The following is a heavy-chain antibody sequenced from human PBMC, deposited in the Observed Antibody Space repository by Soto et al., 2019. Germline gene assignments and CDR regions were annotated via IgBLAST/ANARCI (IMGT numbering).Heavy chain of an antibody. D-gene: IGHD3-22*01. J-gene: IGHJ4*02. V-gene: IGHV3-33*01. CDR2: IWYDGSNK. Sequence: GGSLRLSCAASGFTFSSYGMHWVRQAPGKGLEWVAVIWYDGSNKYYADSVKGRFTISRDNSKNTLYLQMNSLRAEDTAVYYCARDGHYYDSSGWFDYWGQGTLVTVSS. CDR1: GFTFSSYG. CDR3: ARDGHYYDSSGWFDY.